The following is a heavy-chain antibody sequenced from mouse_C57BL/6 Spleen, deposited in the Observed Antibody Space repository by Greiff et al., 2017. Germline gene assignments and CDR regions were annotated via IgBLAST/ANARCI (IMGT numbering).Heavy chain of an antibody. CDR2: ISYDGSN. V-gene: IGHV3-6*01. CDR3: ARYRDHSYALDY. Sequence: VQLKESGPGLVKPSQSLSLTCSVTGYSITSGYYWNWIRQFPGNKLEWMGYISYDGSNNYNPSLKNRISITSYTSKNQFFLKLNSVTTEDTATYYCARYRDHSYALDYWGHGTSVTVSS. CDR1: GYSITSGYY. J-gene: IGHJ4*01.